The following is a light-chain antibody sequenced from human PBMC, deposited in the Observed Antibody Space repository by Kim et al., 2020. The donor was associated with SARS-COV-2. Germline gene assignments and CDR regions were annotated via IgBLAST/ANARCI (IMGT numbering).Light chain of an antibody. CDR1: QSISSW. CDR3: QQYNSYSGYS. V-gene: IGKV1-5*03. Sequence: ASVGDRVTITCRASQSISSWLAWYQQKPGKAPKLLIYKASSLESGVPSRFSGSGSGTEFTLTISSLQPDDFTTYYCQQYNSYSGYSFGQGTKLEI. J-gene: IGKJ2*03. CDR2: KAS.